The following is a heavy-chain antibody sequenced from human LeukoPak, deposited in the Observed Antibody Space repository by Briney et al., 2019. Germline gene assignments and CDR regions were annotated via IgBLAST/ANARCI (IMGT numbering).Heavy chain of an antibody. D-gene: IGHD3-16*01. J-gene: IGHJ4*02. Sequence: PSETLSLTCAVYGGSFSGYYWSWIRQPPGKGLEWIGYIYYSGSTNYNPSLKSRVTISVDTSKNQFSLKLSSVTAADTAVYYCARHGGEMATMPLPHFDYWGQGTLVTVSS. CDR3: ARHGGEMATMPLPHFDY. CDR1: GGSFSGYY. V-gene: IGHV4-59*08. CDR2: IYYSGST.